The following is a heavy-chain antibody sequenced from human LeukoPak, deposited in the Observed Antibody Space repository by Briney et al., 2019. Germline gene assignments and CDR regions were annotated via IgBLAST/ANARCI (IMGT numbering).Heavy chain of an antibody. CDR3: ARGEYGSNWPRLWFDP. Sequence: GASLKIPCNGSGYRFTSYWIGWVRQMPRKGLEWMGIIYPGYYDPIYSPSLQRQVRISTDISITTAYLQWSSLKATDTAMYFCARGEYGSNWPRLWFDPWGQGTLLGVCS. D-gene: IGHD6-13*01. J-gene: IGHJ5*02. CDR2: IYPGYYDP. V-gene: IGHV5-51*01. CDR1: GYRFTSYW.